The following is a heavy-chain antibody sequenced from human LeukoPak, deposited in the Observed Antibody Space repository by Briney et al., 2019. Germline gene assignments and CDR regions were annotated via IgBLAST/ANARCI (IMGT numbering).Heavy chain of an antibody. J-gene: IGHJ4*02. Sequence: ASVKVSCKASGYTFTSYGINWVRQAPGQGLEWMGWINPNSGGTNYAQKFQGRVTMTRDTSISTAYMELNRLRSDDTAVYYCATFAGEHQAPFDYWGQGTLVTVSS. V-gene: IGHV1-2*02. CDR1: GYTFTSYG. CDR3: ATFAGEHQAPFDY. CDR2: INPNSGGT. D-gene: IGHD1-26*01.